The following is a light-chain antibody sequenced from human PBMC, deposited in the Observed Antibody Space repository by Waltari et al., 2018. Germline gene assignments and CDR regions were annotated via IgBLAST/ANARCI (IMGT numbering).Light chain of an antibody. CDR2: KAT. J-gene: IGLJ3*02. CDR3: ALYMGSGIWV. V-gene: IGLV8-61*01. Sequence: QPVGTQASSLLVSTVGTVTLTCALLLCPLSTPSSALWYQQTPGQAPRTLVYKATARSSGVPDRFSGSILGNTAALTITGAQADDESDYYCALYMGSGIWVFGGGTRLTVL. CDR1: LCPLSTPSS.